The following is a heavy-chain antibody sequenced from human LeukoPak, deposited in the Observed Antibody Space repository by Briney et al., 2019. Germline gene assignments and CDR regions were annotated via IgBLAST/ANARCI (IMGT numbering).Heavy chain of an antibody. CDR2: IYYSGST. CDR1: GGSISSGGYY. Sequence: PSQTLSLTCTVSGGSISSGGYYWSWIRQHPGKGLEWIGYIYYSGSTYYNPSLKSRVTISVDTSKNQFSLKLSSVTAADTAVYYCARGRFIVVVPADPLGWFDPWGQGTLVTVSS. CDR3: ARGRFIVVVPADPLGWFDP. V-gene: IGHV4-31*03. D-gene: IGHD2-2*01. J-gene: IGHJ5*02.